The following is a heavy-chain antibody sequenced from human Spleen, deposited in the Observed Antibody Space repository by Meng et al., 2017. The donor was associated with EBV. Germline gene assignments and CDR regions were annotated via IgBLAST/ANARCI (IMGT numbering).Heavy chain of an antibody. J-gene: IGHJ4*02. CDR1: GFTFSSYW. CDR3: ARAGAYYDILTGVDY. Sequence: EVQVVESGGGLVRPGGSLRLSCAAAGFTFSSYWMHWVRQAPGKGLVWVSRINSDGSSTSYADSVKGRFTISRDNAKNTLYLQMNSLRAEDTAVYYCARAGAYYDILTGVDYWGQGTLVTVSS. D-gene: IGHD3-9*01. V-gene: IGHV3-74*02. CDR2: INSDGSST.